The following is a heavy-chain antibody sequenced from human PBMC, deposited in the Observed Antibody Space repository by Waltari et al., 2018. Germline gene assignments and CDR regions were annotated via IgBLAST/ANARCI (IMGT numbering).Heavy chain of an antibody. Sequence: QVQLQQWGAGLLKPSETLSLTCAAYGGSFSGYYRSWISQPPGKGREGIGEINHSESTNYNPSLKSRVTISVDTSKNQFSLKLSSVTAADTAVYYCARSTFWRYYYGSGSYYNVPTFDYWGQGTLVTVSS. CDR2: INHSEST. CDR3: ARSTFWRYYYGSGSYYNVPTFDY. CDR1: GGSFSGYY. J-gene: IGHJ4*02. V-gene: IGHV4-34*01. D-gene: IGHD3-10*01.